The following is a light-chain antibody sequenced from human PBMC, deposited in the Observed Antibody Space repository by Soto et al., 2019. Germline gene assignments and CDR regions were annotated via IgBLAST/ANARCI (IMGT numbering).Light chain of an antibody. J-gene: IGKJ1*01. CDR3: QTYNSAPET. V-gene: IGKV1-27*01. Sequence: DIQMTQSPSSLSASVVDRVTITCRASQGMSNNLAWYQQKPGKVPKLLIYAASTLQSGVPSRFSGSGSGTDFTLTISSLQPEDVATYYCQTYNSAPETFGQGTKVEIK. CDR1: QGMSNN. CDR2: AAS.